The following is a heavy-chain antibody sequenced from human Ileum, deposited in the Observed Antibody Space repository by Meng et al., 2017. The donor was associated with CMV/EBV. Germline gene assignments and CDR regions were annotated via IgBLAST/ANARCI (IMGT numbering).Heavy chain of an antibody. J-gene: IGHJ1*01. V-gene: IGHV4-34*02. CDR1: GEPLNGFF. CDR3: ASGRLQFTPSALQH. D-gene: IGHD5-24*01. Sequence: QVHFQQWGPGLFKPSETLSLTCALSGEPLNGFFCSWIRQPPGRGLEWIGEVNNRGRTNYNPSLKSRLTISIDTSKRQLSLMVTSVTAADSAIYYCASGRLQFTPSALQHWGPGTLVTVSS. CDR2: VNNRGRT.